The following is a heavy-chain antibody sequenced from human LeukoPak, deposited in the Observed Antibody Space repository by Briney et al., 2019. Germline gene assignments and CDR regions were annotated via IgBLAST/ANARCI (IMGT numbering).Heavy chain of an antibody. V-gene: IGHV3-74*01. CDR3: ARENYFGMDV. Sequence: GGSLRLSCAASGFTFSSYWMHWVRHTPGKGLVWVSRIKGDGSSTSYADSVKGRFTISRDNAKNTLYLQMNSLRAEDTAVYYCARENYFGMDVWGQGTTVTVSS. CDR2: IKGDGSST. CDR1: GFTFSSYW. J-gene: IGHJ6*02.